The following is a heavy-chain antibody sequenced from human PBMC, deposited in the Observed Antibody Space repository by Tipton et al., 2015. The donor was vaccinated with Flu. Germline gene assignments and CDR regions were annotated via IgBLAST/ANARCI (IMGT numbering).Heavy chain of an antibody. D-gene: IGHD3/OR15-3a*01. J-gene: IGHJ4*02. CDR3: ATGTGYADQY. Sequence: TLSLTCAVYGGSFSASYWSWVRQPPGKGLERIGEISQSGSTNYKPSLKSRITISVDTSKNQFSLKLSSVTAADTAVYYCATGTGYADQYWGQGTLVTVSS. CDR1: GGSFSASY. CDR2: ISQSGST. V-gene: IGHV4-34*01.